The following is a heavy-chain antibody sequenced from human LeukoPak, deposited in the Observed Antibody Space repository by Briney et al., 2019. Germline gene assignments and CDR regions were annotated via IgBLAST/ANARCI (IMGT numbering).Heavy chain of an antibody. J-gene: IGHJ4*02. CDR1: GFTFSSYS. Sequence: PGGSLRLSCAASGFTFSSYSMNWVRQAPGKGLEWVSYIGSSSSTIYYADSVKGRFTISRDNAKNSLYLQMNSLRAEDTAVYYCARDHLNPEYCGGDCYAFDYWGQGTLVTVSS. D-gene: IGHD2-21*02. CDR3: ARDHLNPEYCGGDCYAFDY. V-gene: IGHV3-48*01. CDR2: IGSSSSTI.